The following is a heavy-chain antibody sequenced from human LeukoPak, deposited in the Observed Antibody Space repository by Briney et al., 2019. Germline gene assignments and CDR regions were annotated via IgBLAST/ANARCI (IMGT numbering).Heavy chain of an antibody. CDR2: ISGSGGST. CDR3: AKDRHAPGRYCSSTTCFPFDS. CDR1: GFTVSSNY. Sequence: GGSLRLSCAASGFTVSSNYMSWVRQARGKGLEWVSAISGSGGSTYYADSVKGRFTISRDNSKSTLYLQMNSLRAEDTAVYYCAKDRHAPGRYCSSTTCFPFDSWGQGTLVTVSS. V-gene: IGHV3-23*01. D-gene: IGHD2-2*01. J-gene: IGHJ5*01.